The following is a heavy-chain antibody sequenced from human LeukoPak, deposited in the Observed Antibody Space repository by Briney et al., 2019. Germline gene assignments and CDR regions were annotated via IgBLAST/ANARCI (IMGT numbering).Heavy chain of an antibody. D-gene: IGHD6-13*01. CDR3: AKGMAAAGTDAFDI. CDR1: GFTFSSYS. Sequence: AGGSLRLSCAASGFTFSSYSMNWVRQAPGKGLEGVSYISRSSIIHYADSVKGRFTISRDNAKNSLYLQMNSLGAEDTALYYCAKGMAAAGTDAFDIWGQGTMVTVSS. V-gene: IGHV3-48*01. CDR2: ISRSSII. J-gene: IGHJ3*02.